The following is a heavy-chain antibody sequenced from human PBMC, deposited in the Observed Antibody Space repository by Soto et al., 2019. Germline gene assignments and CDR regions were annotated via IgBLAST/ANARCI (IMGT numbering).Heavy chain of an antibody. CDR1: GCSISSGGYS. CDR3: ARNQGEIYDSSQNLFYFDY. Sequence: SETLSLTFAVSGCSISSGGYSLSWIRQPPGKGLEWIGYIYHSGSTYYNPSLKSRVTISVDRSKNQFSLKLSSVTAADTAVYYCARNQGEIYDSSQNLFYFDYWGQGTLVTVSS. CDR2: IYHSGST. V-gene: IGHV4-30-2*01. D-gene: IGHD3-22*01. J-gene: IGHJ4*02.